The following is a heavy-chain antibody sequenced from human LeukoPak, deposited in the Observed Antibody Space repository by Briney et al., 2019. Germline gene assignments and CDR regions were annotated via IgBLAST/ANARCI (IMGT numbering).Heavy chain of an antibody. CDR1: GGSISSYY. D-gene: IGHD3-22*01. V-gene: IGHV4-4*07. CDR2: IYTSGST. CDR3: AREDLRYDSSGYWSVYYFDY. Sequence: SETLSLTCTVSGGSISSYYWSWIRQHAGKGLEWIGRIYTSGSTNYNPSLKSRVTMSVDTSKNQFSLKLSSVTAADTAVYYCAREDLRYDSSGYWSVYYFDYWGQGTLVTVSS. J-gene: IGHJ4*02.